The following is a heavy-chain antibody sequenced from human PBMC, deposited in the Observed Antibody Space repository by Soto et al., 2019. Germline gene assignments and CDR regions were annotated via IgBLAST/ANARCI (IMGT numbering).Heavy chain of an antibody. D-gene: IGHD6-19*01. CDR2: IYYSGST. V-gene: IGHV4-59*01. J-gene: IGHJ4*02. CDR1: GGSISSYY. CDR3: AKFESGSGWYRSPCPVDY. Sequence: TLSLTCTVSGGSISSYYWSWIRQPPGKGLEWIGYIYYSGSTNYNPSLKSRVTISVDTSKNQFSLKLSSVTAADTAVYYCAKFESGSGWYRSPCPVDYWGQGALVTVSS.